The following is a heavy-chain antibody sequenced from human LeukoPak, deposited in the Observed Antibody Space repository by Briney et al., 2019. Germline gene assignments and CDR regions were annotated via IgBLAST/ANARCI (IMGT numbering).Heavy chain of an antibody. CDR1: GGSFSGYY. D-gene: IGHD5-18*01. CDR2: INHSGST. J-gene: IGHJ4*02. V-gene: IGHV4-34*01. Sequence: SETLSLTCAVYGGSFSGYYWSWIRQPPGKGLEWIGEINHSGSTNYNPSLKSRVTISVDTSKNQFSLKLSSVTAADTAVYYCARSRGYSYGYFDYWGQGTLVTVSS. CDR3: ARSRGYSYGYFDY.